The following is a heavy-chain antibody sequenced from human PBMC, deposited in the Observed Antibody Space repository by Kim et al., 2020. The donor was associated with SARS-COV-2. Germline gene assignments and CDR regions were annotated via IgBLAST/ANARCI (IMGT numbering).Heavy chain of an antibody. CDR2: ST. CDR3: ARDYYGRII. Sequence: STYYADSVKGRFTISRDNSKNTLYLQMNSLRAEDTAVYYCARDYYGRIIWGQGTLVTVSS. V-gene: IGHV3-66*01. J-gene: IGHJ4*02. D-gene: IGHD3-10*01.